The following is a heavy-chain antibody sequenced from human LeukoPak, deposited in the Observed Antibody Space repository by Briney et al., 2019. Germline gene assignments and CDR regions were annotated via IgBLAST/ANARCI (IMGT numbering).Heavy chain of an antibody. CDR3: ARDRRGNDEFDY. CDR1: VYSISSCCY. Sequence: SETLFLTCAVSVYSISSCCYWGWIRQPPGKGLEWIGSIYHSGSTHYNVSLKSRVTMSVDTSKNQFSLKLSSVTAEDTAVYYCARDRRGNDEFDYWGQGILVTVSS. D-gene: IGHD5-12*01. CDR2: IYHSGST. J-gene: IGHJ4*02. V-gene: IGHV4-38-2*02.